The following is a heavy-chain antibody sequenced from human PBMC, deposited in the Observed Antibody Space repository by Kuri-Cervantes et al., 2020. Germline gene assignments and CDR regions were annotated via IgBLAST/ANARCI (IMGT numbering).Heavy chain of an antibody. J-gene: IGHJ4*02. CDR3: ARGYSYGQNLDY. CDR1: GFTFSSYA. CDR2: ISYDGSNK. Sequence: GESLKISCAASGFTFSSYAMHWVRQAPGKGLEWVAVISYDGSNKYYADSVKGRFTISRDNAKNSLYLQMNSLRAEDTAVYYCARGYSYGQNLDYWGQGTLVTVSS. D-gene: IGHD5-18*01. V-gene: IGHV3-30-3*01.